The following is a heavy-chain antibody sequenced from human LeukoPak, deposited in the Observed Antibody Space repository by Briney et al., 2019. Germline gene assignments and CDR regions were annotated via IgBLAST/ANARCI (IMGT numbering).Heavy chain of an antibody. V-gene: IGHV3-23*01. D-gene: IGHD6-13*01. J-gene: IGHJ5*02. CDR2: ISGNGVST. CDR3: AKVHSSSWYWFDP. CDR1: GFTFSTYW. Sequence: GGSLRLSCAASGFTFSTYWMHWVRQAPGKGLEWVSGISGNGVSTYYADSVKGRFTISRDNSKNTLYLQMNSLIAEDTAVYYCAKVHSSSWYWFDPWGQGTLVTVSS.